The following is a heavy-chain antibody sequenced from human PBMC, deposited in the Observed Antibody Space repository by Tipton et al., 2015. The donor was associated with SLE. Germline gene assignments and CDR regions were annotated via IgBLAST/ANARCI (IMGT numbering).Heavy chain of an antibody. CDR3: AKGVIQTTNYSVVYFGF. J-gene: IGHJ4*02. Sequence: SLRLSCAASGFTFSNYAMSWVRQAPGKGLEWVSGIGGSGGSTDSADSVKGRFTISRDNSKNTLYLQMNSLRAGDTAVYYCAKGVIQTTNYSVVYFGFWGPGTVGTVSS. CDR2: IGGSGGST. V-gene: IGHV3-23*01. CDR1: GFTFSNYA. D-gene: IGHD5/OR15-5a*01.